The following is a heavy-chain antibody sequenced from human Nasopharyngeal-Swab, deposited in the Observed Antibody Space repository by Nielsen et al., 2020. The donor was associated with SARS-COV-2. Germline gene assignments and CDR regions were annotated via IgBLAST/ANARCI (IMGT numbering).Heavy chain of an antibody. D-gene: IGHD3-10*01. Sequence: SETLSLTCAVSGYSISSGYYWGWIRQPAGKGLEWIGRIYTSGSTNYNPSLKSRVTMSVDTSKNQFSLKLSSVTAADTAVYYCARDRRWFGESDDAFDIWGQGTMVTVSS. J-gene: IGHJ3*02. CDR2: IYTSGST. CDR1: GYSISSGYY. V-gene: IGHV4-4*07. CDR3: ARDRRWFGESDDAFDI.